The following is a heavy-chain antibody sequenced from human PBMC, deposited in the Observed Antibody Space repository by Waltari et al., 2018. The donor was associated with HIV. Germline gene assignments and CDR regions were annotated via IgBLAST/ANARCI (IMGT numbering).Heavy chain of an antibody. V-gene: IGHV1-69*04. CDR3: ARAGGGRVLDDSSLPMDV. Sequence: QVQLVQSGAEVKKPGSSVKVSCKASGGTFSSYAISWVRQAPGQGLEWMGRIIPILGIANYAQKFQGRVTITADKSTSTAYMELSSLRSEDTAVYYCARAGGGRVLDDSSLPMDVWGQGTTVTVSS. CDR2: IIPILGIA. J-gene: IGHJ6*02. D-gene: IGHD3-22*01. CDR1: GGTFSSYA.